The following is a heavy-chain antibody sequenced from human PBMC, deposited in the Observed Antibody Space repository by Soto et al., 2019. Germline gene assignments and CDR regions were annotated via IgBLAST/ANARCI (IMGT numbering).Heavy chain of an antibody. CDR3: ARDVSPGSSGYYLAAFEI. CDR1: GFTFGNYW. Sequence: EVQLVESGGGLVQPGGSLRLSCAASGFTFGNYWMTWVRQAPGKGLEWVANIKGDGSAKSYLDSVRGRFTVSRDNAENSLFLQMNILRAEDTALYYCARDVSPGSSGYYLAAFEIWGQGTMVTVSS. D-gene: IGHD6-25*01. CDR2: IKGDGSAK. J-gene: IGHJ3*02. V-gene: IGHV3-7*05.